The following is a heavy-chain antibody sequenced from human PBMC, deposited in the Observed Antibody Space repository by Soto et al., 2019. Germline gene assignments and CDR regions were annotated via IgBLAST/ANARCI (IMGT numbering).Heavy chain of an antibody. Sequence: VASVKVSCKASGYTFTSYGINWVRQAPGQGLEWMGWISVYSGDTNSAQKVQGRVTMTTDTSTSTAYMELRSLRSDDTAVYYCAREYFYCCSCRCLDYFYFWGQGTLVTV. CDR1: GYTFTSYG. J-gene: IGHJ4*02. V-gene: IGHV1-18*04. D-gene: IGHD2-2*01. CDR3: AREYFYCCSCRCLDYFYF. CDR2: ISVYSGDT.